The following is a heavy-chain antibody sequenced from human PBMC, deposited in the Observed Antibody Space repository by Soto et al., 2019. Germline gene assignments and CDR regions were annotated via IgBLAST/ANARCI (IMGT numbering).Heavy chain of an antibody. D-gene: IGHD3-22*01. Sequence: SVKVSCKASGGTFSSYAISWVRQAPGQGLEWMGGIIPIFGTANYAQKFQGRVTITADESTSTAYMELSSLRSEDTAVYYCARGGYYDSSGYLEFGPWGQGTLVTVSS. J-gene: IGHJ5*02. CDR3: ARGGYYDSSGYLEFGP. CDR2: IIPIFGTA. V-gene: IGHV1-69*13. CDR1: GGTFSSYA.